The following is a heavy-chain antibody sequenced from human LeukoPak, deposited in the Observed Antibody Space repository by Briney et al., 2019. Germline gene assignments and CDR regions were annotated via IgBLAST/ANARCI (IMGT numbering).Heavy chain of an antibody. Sequence: ASVKVSCKASGYAFTSYGISWVRQAPGQGLEWVGWISAYNGNTNYAQKLQGRVTMTTDTSTGTAYMELRSLRSDDTAVYYCARVRVPAAMIYYYMDVWGKGTTVTVSS. CDR2: ISAYNGNT. CDR1: GYAFTSYG. D-gene: IGHD2-2*01. CDR3: ARVRVPAAMIYYYMDV. J-gene: IGHJ6*03. V-gene: IGHV1-18*01.